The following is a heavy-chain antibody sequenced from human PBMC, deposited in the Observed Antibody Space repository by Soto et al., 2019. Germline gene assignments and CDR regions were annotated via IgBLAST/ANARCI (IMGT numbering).Heavy chain of an antibody. CDR2: IYYSGTT. J-gene: IGHJ6*02. CDR3: ARALIPLWPHYYYGMDV. V-gene: IGHV4-30-4*01. D-gene: IGHD5-18*01. Sequence: QVQLQESGPGLVKPSQTLSLTCTVSGGSISSGDYYWSWIRQPPGKGLEWIGYIYYSGTTYYNPSLKSRVTISVDTSKTQFSLKVSSVTAADTAVYYCARALIPLWPHYYYGMDVWGQGTTVTVSS. CDR1: GGSISSGDYY.